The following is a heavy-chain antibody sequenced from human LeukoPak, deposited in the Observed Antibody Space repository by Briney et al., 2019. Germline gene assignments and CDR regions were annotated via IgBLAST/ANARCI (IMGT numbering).Heavy chain of an antibody. D-gene: IGHD3-22*01. Sequence: PSPTLSLTCTVSGGSISSGDYYWSWIRQPPGKGLAWIGYIYYSGSTYYNPSLKSRVTISVDTSKNQFSLKLSSVTAADTAVYYCARGAGIVVVTSFDYWGQGTLVTVSS. V-gene: IGHV4-30-4*01. CDR2: IYYSGST. CDR1: GGSISSGDYY. J-gene: IGHJ4*02. CDR3: ARGAGIVVVTSFDY.